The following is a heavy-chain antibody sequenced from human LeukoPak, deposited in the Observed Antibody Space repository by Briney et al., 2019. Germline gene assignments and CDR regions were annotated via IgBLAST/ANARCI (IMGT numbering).Heavy chain of an antibody. CDR3: ARRMTTVTTKYYDL. Sequence: GGSLRLSCAASGFTFYDYGMIWVCQAPGKGLEWVSGIDWNGGSPVYVDSVKGRFTISRDNAKNSLYLQMNSLRAEDTALYYCARRMTTVTTKYYDLCGRGTLVTVSS. CDR1: GFTFYDYG. V-gene: IGHV3-20*04. J-gene: IGHJ2*01. D-gene: IGHD4-17*01. CDR2: IDWNGGSP.